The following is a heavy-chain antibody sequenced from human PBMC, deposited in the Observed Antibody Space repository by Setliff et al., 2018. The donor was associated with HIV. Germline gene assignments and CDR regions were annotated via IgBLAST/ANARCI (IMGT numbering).Heavy chain of an antibody. D-gene: IGHD7-27*01. V-gene: IGHV3-48*03. CDR3: ARLNWGP. J-gene: IGHJ5*02. CDR1: GFTFSSYE. Sequence: GGSLRLSCATSGFTFSSYEMNWVRQAPGKGLEWVSYISSGGHTVYHADSVKGRFTISRDNAKNSLSLQMDGLRAEDTAIYYCARLNWGPWGPGTLVTVSS. CDR2: ISSGGHTV.